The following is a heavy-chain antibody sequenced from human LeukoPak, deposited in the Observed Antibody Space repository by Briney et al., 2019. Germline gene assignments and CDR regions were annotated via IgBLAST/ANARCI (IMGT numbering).Heavy chain of an antibody. J-gene: IGHJ3*02. D-gene: IGHD3-22*01. CDR3: ARAGYDSSGYRRARGAAFDI. V-gene: IGHV1-18*01. Sequence: ASVKVSCKASGYTFTSYGISWVRQAPGQGLEWMGWISAYNGNTNYAQKLQGRVTMTTDTSTSTAYMELRSPRSDDTAVYYCARAGYDSSGYRRARGAAFDIWGQGTMVTVSS. CDR2: ISAYNGNT. CDR1: GYTFTSYG.